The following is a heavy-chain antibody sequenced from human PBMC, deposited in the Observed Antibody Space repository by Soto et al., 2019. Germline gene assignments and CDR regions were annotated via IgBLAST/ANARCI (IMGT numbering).Heavy chain of an antibody. CDR2: MSAGGGST. Sequence: EVQLLESGGGLVQPGGSLRLSCAASGFSFSSYAMSWVRQAPGKGLEWVSCMSAGGGSTFHADSVKGRFTISRDNSKNTLYLQMNSLRAEDTAVYYCAKYSYGSGTDYFYGMDVRGQGTTVTVSS. CDR1: GFSFSSYA. CDR3: AKYSYGSGTDYFYGMDV. D-gene: IGHD3-10*01. V-gene: IGHV3-23*01. J-gene: IGHJ6*02.